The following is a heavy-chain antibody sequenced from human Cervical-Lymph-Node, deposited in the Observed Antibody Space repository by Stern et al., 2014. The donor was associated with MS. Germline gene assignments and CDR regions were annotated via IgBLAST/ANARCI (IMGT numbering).Heavy chain of an antibody. Sequence: VQLGESGAEVKKPGESLKISCKGSGYSFTIYWIGWVRQMPGKGLELMGIIYPGGSDTRYSPSFQGNGTISADKSISTAYLQWSSLKASDTAMYYCARRTCGNCNIDYWGQGTLVTVSS. V-gene: IGHV5-51*01. J-gene: IGHJ4*02. CDR1: GYSFTIYW. CDR3: ARRTCGNCNIDY. D-gene: IGHD4-23*01. CDR2: IYPGGSDT.